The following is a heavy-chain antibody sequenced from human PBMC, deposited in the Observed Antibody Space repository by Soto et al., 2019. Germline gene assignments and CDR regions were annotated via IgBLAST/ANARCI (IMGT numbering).Heavy chain of an antibody. J-gene: IGHJ4*02. CDR1: GGSISSGDYY. CDR3: ASHNYYDGSGSFDY. D-gene: IGHD3-22*01. CDR2: IYYSGST. Sequence: SETLSLTCTVSGGSISSGDYYWSWIRQPPGKGLEWIGYIYYSGSTYYNPSLKSRVTISVDTSKNQFSLKLSSVTAADTAVYYCASHNYYDGSGSFDYGGQGTLVTVS. V-gene: IGHV4-30-4*01.